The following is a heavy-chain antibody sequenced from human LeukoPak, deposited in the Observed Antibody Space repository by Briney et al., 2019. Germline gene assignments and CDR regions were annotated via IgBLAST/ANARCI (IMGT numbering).Heavy chain of an antibody. D-gene: IGHD6-19*01. CDR1: GFIFSSYA. V-gene: IGHV3-23*01. Sequence: GGSLRLSCAASGFIFSSYAMTWVRQAPGKGPEWVSAITGSGGGTYYADSVKGRFTISRDNSKNTLYLQMNSLRAEDTAVYYCAKHSSGWYRNWFDPWGQGTLVTVSS. J-gene: IGHJ5*02. CDR3: AKHSSGWYRNWFDP. CDR2: ITGSGGGT.